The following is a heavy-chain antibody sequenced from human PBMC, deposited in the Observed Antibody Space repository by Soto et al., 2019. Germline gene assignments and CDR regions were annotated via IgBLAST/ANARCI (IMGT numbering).Heavy chain of an antibody. V-gene: IGHV5-51*01. D-gene: IGHD5-18*01. Sequence: GESLKISCQGSGYKFTRYWIGWVRQMPGKGLEWMGIIYPSDSDTRYSPSFQGQVTISADKSINTAYLQWSSLKASDTAMYYCARHETAMVHRFAFWGQGILVTVSS. CDR1: GYKFTRYW. J-gene: IGHJ4*02. CDR3: ARHETAMVHRFAF. CDR2: IYPSDSDT.